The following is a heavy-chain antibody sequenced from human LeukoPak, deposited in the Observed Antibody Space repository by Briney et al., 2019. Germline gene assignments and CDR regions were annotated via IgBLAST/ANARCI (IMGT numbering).Heavy chain of an antibody. CDR3: ARHYYDRSGYYPYYYYYYMDV. D-gene: IGHD3-22*01. J-gene: IGHJ6*03. CDR1: GFNFRSYW. V-gene: IGHV3-7*01. Sequence: GGSLRLSCAASGFNFRSYWMSRVRQAPGKGLEWVANIKQDGSEKYYVDSVKGRFTISRDNAKNSLYLQMNSLRAEDTAVYYCARHYYDRSGYYPYYYYYYMDVWGKGTTVTVSS. CDR2: IKQDGSEK.